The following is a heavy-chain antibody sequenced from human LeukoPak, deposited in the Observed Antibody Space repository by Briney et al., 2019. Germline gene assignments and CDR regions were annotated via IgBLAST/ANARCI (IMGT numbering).Heavy chain of an antibody. Sequence: AGGALRLSCAASGFSFSLYGMQWVRQAPDKGLEWVASMSYNGGKIHYSDSVKGRFTISRDNSKNTLFMQMNSLRAEDTAVYHCAKVAGNIYYFDYWGQGALVTVSS. V-gene: IGHV3-30*02. CDR3: AKVAGNIYYFDY. CDR1: GFSFSLYG. D-gene: IGHD4-23*01. J-gene: IGHJ4*02. CDR2: MSYNGGKI.